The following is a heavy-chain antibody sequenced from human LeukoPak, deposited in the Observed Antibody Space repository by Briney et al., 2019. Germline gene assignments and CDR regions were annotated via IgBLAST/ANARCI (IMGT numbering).Heavy chain of an antibody. Sequence: GGSLRLSCAASGFTFSDHYMDWVRQAPGKGLEWVGLIRNKANSHTTEYAASVKDRFTISRDDSKNSLYQQMNSLKTEDTAVYYCVTVSSFDYWGQGTLVTVSS. CDR1: GFTFSDHY. CDR3: VTVSSFDY. CDR2: IRNKANSHTT. V-gene: IGHV3-72*01. J-gene: IGHJ4*02.